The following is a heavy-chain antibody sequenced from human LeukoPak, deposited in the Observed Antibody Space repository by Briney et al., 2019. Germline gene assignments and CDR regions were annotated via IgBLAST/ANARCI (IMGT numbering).Heavy chain of an antibody. J-gene: IGHJ4*02. D-gene: IGHD1-26*01. Sequence: GGSLRLSCAASGFTFSYFWMSCVRQAPGKGLEWVANINLDGTERHYVDSVKGRFTISRDNARKSLYLQMNSLRDEDTAVYYCARDNVGATPFDYWGQGTLVTVSS. V-gene: IGHV3-7*05. CDR1: GFTFSYFW. CDR2: INLDGTER. CDR3: ARDNVGATPFDY.